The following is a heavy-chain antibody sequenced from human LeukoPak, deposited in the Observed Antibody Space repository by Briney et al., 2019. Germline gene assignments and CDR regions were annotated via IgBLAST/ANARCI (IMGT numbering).Heavy chain of an antibody. Sequence: ASVKVSCKVSGYTLTELSMHWVRQAPGKGLEWMGGFDPEDSETIYAQKFQGRVTMTEDTSTDTAYMELSSLRSEDTAVYYCATLYANKITIFGYYFDYWGQGTLVTVSS. D-gene: IGHD3-3*01. CDR1: GYTLTELS. CDR2: FDPEDSET. CDR3: ATLYANKITIFGYYFDY. J-gene: IGHJ4*02. V-gene: IGHV1-24*01.